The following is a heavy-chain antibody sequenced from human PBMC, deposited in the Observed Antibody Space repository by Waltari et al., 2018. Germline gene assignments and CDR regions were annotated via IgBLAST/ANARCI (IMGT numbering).Heavy chain of an antibody. J-gene: IGHJ5*02. V-gene: IGHV4-59*08. CDR2: IYYTGIT. CDR1: GGSISNYY. Sequence: QVQLQESGPGLVKPSETLSLTCTVSGGSISNYYWNWIRQSPGKGLEWIGYIYYTGITSYNPSLKSRVTISLDTSKNQISLKLMSVTAADTAMYYCARHEASPLDPWGQGTLVTVSS. CDR3: ARHEASPLDP.